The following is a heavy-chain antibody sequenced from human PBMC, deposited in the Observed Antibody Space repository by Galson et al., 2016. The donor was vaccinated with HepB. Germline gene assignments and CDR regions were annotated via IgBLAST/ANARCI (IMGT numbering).Heavy chain of an antibody. Sequence: SLRLSCAASGFTFGSYRMHWVRQAPGKGLEWVSRTNNDGTSTTYADFVKGRFTISRDNTKNTLYLHMDTLRPEDTALYYCARDPGSFFDYWGQGSLVTVSS. CDR3: ARDPGSFFDY. D-gene: IGHD1-26*01. V-gene: IGHV3-74*01. J-gene: IGHJ4*02. CDR2: TNNDGTST. CDR1: GFTFGSYR.